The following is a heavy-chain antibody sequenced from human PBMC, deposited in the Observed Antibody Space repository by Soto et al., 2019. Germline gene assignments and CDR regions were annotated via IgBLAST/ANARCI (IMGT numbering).Heavy chain of an antibody. J-gene: IGHJ4*02. CDR2: INPGNGDT. V-gene: IGHV1-3*01. CDR3: ARRGDMGGGPYDY. Sequence: QVQLVQSGAEVKKPGASVKVSCKASGYTFTSNGIHWVRQAPGQSLEWMGWINPGNGDTKYSQNLQERTPLHRDTPAGTAYMDLSRLRSEDTAFYYWARRGDMGGGPYDYWGQGTLLTVSS. D-gene: IGHD2-15*01. CDR1: GYTFTSNG.